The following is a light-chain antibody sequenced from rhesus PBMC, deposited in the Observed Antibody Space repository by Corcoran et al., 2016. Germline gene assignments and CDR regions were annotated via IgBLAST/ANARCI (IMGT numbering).Light chain of an antibody. Sequence: DIQMTQSPSSLSASVGDRVTITCRASQGITNDLAWYQQKPGETPKLLIYDASGLQSGIPSRFSGSGSGTVFTLTISSLQSEDFATYYCQHYYSTPRTFGQGTKVEIK. CDR2: DAS. CDR3: QHYYSTPRT. J-gene: IGKJ1*01. V-gene: IGKV1-33*02. CDR1: QGITND.